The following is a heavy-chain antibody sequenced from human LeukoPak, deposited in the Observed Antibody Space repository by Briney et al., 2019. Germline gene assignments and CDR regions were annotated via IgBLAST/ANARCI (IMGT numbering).Heavy chain of an antibody. Sequence: GGSLRLSCTASGFTFSSYAMNWVRQAPGKGLEWVSAISGSGESTYYADSVKGRFTISRDNAKNSLYLQMISLRDEDTAVYYCARSSSSTLYWGQGTLVTVSS. CDR2: ISGSGEST. CDR1: GFTFSSYA. J-gene: IGHJ4*02. CDR3: ARSSSSTLY. V-gene: IGHV3-23*01.